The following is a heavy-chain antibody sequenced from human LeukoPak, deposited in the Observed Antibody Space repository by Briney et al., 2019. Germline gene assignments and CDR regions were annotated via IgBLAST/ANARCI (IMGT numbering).Heavy chain of an antibody. D-gene: IGHD7-27*01. J-gene: IGHJ4*02. CDR3: VRTPPNWGADY. V-gene: IGHV1-8*02. Sequence: ASVTVSCKASGYTFTSYGISWVRQATGQGPEWMGWMSPNSGITGYAQKFQGRVTMTRNTAISTAYMELSSLRSEDTAVYYCVRTPPNWGADYWGQGTLVTVSS. CDR1: GYTFTSYG. CDR2: MSPNSGIT.